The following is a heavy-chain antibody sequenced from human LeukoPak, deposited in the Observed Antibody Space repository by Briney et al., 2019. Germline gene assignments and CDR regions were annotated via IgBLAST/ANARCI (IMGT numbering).Heavy chain of an antibody. D-gene: IGHD3-22*01. CDR2: ISGSGGST. V-gene: IGHV3-23*01. CDR1: GFTFSSYG. Sequence: GGSLRLSCAASGFTFSSYGMSWVRQAPGKGLEWVSAISGSGGSTYYADSVKGRFTISRDNSKNTLYLQINSLRAEDTAVYYCASPARRSYDSSGYYWGFDYWGQGTLVTVSS. CDR3: ASPARRSYDSSGYYWGFDY. J-gene: IGHJ4*02.